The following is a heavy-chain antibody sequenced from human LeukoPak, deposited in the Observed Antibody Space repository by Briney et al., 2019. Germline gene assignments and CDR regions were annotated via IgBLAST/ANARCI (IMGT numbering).Heavy chain of an antibody. CDR2: ISSSSSTI. CDR1: GFTFSSYS. CDR3: ARDRGTYYYDSSGPHYFDY. Sequence: GGSLRLSCAASGFTFSSYSMNWVRQAPGKGLEWVSYISSSSSTIYYADSVKGRFTISRDNAKNSLYLQMNSLRAEDTAVYYCARDRGTYYYDSSGPHYFDYWGQGTLVTVSS. J-gene: IGHJ4*02. V-gene: IGHV3-48*04. D-gene: IGHD3-22*01.